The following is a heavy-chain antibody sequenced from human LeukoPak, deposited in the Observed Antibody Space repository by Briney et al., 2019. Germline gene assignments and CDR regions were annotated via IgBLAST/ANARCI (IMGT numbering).Heavy chain of an antibody. V-gene: IGHV3-21*04. Sequence: PGGSLRLSCAASGFTFSSYNMNWVRQAPGKGLEWVSSISSSSNYINYADSVKGRFTISRDNAKNSLYLQMNSLRAEDTAVYYCARGLIAAAACYFAYWGQGTLVTVSS. J-gene: IGHJ4*02. CDR2: ISSSSNYI. CDR3: ARGLIAAAACYFAY. CDR1: GFTFSSYN. D-gene: IGHD6-13*01.